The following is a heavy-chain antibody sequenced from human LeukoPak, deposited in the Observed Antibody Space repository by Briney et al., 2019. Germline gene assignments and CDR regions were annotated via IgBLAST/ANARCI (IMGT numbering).Heavy chain of an antibody. Sequence: PSETLSLTCTVSGGSISSYYWSWIRQPPGKGLEWIGYIYYSGSTNYNPSLKSRVTISVDTSKNQFSLKLSSVTAADTAVYYCARIAGAPNWFDPWGQGTLVTVSS. V-gene: IGHV4-59*01. CDR1: GGSISSYY. J-gene: IGHJ5*02. CDR3: ARIAGAPNWFDP. CDR2: IYYSGST. D-gene: IGHD1-26*01.